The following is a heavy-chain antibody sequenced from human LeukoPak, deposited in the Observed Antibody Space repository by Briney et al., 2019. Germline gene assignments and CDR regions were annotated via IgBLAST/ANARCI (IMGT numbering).Heavy chain of an antibody. CDR2: INWNGGST. V-gene: IGHV3-20*04. CDR1: GFTFDDYG. Sequence: GGSLRLSCAASGFTFDDYGMSWVRQAPGKGLEWVSGINWNGGSTGYADSVKGRFTISRDNAKNSLYLQMHSLRAEDTALYYCARPGGSNYYYYMDVWGKGTTVTVSS. D-gene: IGHD3-16*01. J-gene: IGHJ6*03. CDR3: ARPGGSNYYYYMDV.